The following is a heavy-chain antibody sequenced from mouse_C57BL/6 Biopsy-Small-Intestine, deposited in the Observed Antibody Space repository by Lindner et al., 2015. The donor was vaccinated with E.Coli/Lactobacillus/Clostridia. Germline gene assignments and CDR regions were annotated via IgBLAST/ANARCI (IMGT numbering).Heavy chain of an antibody. CDR1: GYTFTRYG. J-gene: IGHJ2*01. CDR2: IFPRSGDT. V-gene: IGHV1-81*01. Sequence: VQLQESGAELARPGASVKLSCKASGYTFTRYGISWVKQRTGQGLEWIGEIFPRSGDTYYNEKFKGKATLTADKSSGTASMELRSLTSEDSAVYFCARRDFGEGYWGQGTTLTVSS. CDR3: ARRDFGEGY.